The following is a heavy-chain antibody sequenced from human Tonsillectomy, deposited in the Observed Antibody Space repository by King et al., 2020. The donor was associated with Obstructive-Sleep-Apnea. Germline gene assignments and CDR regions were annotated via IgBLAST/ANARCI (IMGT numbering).Heavy chain of an antibody. J-gene: IGHJ4*02. V-gene: IGHV3-7*03. Sequence: VQLVESGGGLVQPGGSLRLSCAASGFTFSSYWMSWVRQAPGKGLEWVAKIKQDGSEKYYVDSVKGRFTISRDNAKNSLYLQMNSLRAEDTAVYYCARVGLMITFGGVIVRNWGQGTLVTVSS. CDR2: IKQDGSEK. CDR1: GFTFSSYW. D-gene: IGHD3-16*02. CDR3: ARVGLMITFGGVIVRN.